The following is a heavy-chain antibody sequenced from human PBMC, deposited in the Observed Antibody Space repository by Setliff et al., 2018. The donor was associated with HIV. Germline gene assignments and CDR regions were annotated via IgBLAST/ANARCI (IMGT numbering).Heavy chain of an antibody. CDR1: GSTFITYH. CDR3: AEVTCSPDSCFLDY. V-gene: IGHV1-46*01. CDR2: INPNTGST. J-gene: IGHJ4*02. D-gene: IGHD2-15*01. Sequence: WASVKVSCKASGSTFITYHVHWVRQAPGQGLEWMGIINPNTGSTSYAQKFQGRVTMTWDTSSGTVYMDLNSLKSEDTAVYYCAEVTCSPDSCFLDYWGQGTLVTVSS.